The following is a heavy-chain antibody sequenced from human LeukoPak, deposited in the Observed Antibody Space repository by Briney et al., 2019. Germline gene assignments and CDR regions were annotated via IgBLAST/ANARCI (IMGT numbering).Heavy chain of an antibody. CDR1: GFTFSNAW. Sequence: GGSLRLSCAASGFTFSNAWMSWVRPAPGKGLEWGGRIKIKTDGGTTDYAAPVKGRLTISRDHSKNTLYLQMNSLKTEDTAVYYWTTDGLLSLPFGYWGQGTLVSVSS. CDR3: TTDGLLSLPFGY. D-gene: IGHD3-16*01. J-gene: IGHJ4*02. CDR2: IKIKTDGGTT. V-gene: IGHV3-15*01.